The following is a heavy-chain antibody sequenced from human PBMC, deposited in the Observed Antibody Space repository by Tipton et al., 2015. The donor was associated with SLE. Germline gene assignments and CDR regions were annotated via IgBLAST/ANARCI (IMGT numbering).Heavy chain of an antibody. J-gene: IGHJ2*01. D-gene: IGHD3-10*01. Sequence: LRLSCTVSGGSISRGTYYWSWIRQPPGKGLEWIGYIYYSGSTNYNPSLKSRVTISADTSKNHFSLKLSSVTAADTAVYYCARVSGNSPSEFDIWGRGTLVTVSS. CDR1: GGSISRGTYY. CDR3: ARVSGNSPSEFDI. CDR2: IYYSGST. V-gene: IGHV4-61*03.